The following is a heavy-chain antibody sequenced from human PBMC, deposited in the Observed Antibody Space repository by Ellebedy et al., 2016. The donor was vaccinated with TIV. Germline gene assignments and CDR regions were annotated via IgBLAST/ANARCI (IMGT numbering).Heavy chain of an antibody. Sequence: AASVNVSCKASGYTFTSYGISWVRQAPGQGLEWMGWISAYNGNTNYAQKLQGRVTMTTDTSTSTAYMELRSLRSDDTAVYYCARDVYYYDSSGYSDGQLYWGQGTLVTVSS. J-gene: IGHJ4*02. D-gene: IGHD3-22*01. CDR3: ARDVYYYDSSGYSDGQLY. CDR1: GYTFTSYG. V-gene: IGHV1-18*01. CDR2: ISAYNGNT.